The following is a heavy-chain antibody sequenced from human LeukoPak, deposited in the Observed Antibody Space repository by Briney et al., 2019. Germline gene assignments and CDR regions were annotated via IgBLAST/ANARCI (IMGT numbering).Heavy chain of an antibody. Sequence: GGPLRLSCAASGFTVSSNYMNWVRQAPGKGLEWVSVIDSGDRTYYADSVKGRFTISRDNSKNTLYLQMNSLRAEDTAVYYCAKSGYNRFDYWGQGTLVTVSS. D-gene: IGHD5-24*01. J-gene: IGHJ4*02. CDR3: AKSGYNRFDY. CDR1: GFTVSSNY. V-gene: IGHV3-66*01. CDR2: IDSGDRT.